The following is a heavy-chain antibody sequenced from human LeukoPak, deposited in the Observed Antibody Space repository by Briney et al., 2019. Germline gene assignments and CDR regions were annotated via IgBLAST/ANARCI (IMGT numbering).Heavy chain of an antibody. CDR1: GGTFSSYA. D-gene: IGHD7-27*01. V-gene: IGHV1-8*02. CDR2: MSPNSGYT. Sequence: ASVKVSCKASGGTFSSYAINWVRQAPGQGLEWIGWMSPNSGYTGFAQKFQGRVTMTRNTSLSTAYMELSSLRSEDTAVYYCTKNPPNWGLDFWAQGTLVTVSS. CDR3: TKNPPNWGLDF. J-gene: IGHJ4*02.